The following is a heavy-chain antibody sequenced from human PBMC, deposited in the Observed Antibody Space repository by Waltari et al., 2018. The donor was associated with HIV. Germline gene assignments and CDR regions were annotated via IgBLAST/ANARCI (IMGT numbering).Heavy chain of an antibody. CDR2: VFHSGST. Sequence: QVQLQESGPGLVKPSDTLSLTCAVSHFSLSRAPYWGWIRQSPGKGLEWIGSVFHSGSTFYKPSFRSRVSISVDTSKNQFSLKLTSVTAADTAVYYCARQPAPDSTWFQIYFDYWGQGTVVTVSS. D-gene: IGHD6-13*01. CDR1: HFSLSRAPY. CDR3: ARQPAPDSTWFQIYFDY. V-gene: IGHV4-38-2*01. J-gene: IGHJ4*02.